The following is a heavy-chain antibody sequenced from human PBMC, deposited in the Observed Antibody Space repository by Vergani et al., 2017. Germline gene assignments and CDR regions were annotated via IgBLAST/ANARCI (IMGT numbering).Heavy chain of an antibody. D-gene: IGHD3-10*01. CDR2: INWNSGNV. Sequence: EVQLVESGGGLVQPGRSLRLSCAASGFTFNDYAMHWVRQAPGKGLEWVSSINWNSGNVGYADSVKGRFTISRDNAKNSLFLQMNSLTTEDTALYYCGRVADFYGLGSRLLDLWGQGILVTVSS. J-gene: IGHJ5*02. CDR3: GRVADFYGLGSRLLDL. CDR1: GFTFNDYA. V-gene: IGHV3-9*01.